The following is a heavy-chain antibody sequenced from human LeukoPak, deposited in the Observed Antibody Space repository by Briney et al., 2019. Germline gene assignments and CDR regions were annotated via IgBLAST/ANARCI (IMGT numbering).Heavy chain of an antibody. CDR3: AQGGEHGDYFDY. V-gene: IGHV2-5*01. D-gene: IGHD4-17*01. CDR2: IYWNDDK. CDR1: GFSLSTSGVG. J-gene: IGHJ4*02. Sequence: SGPTLVKPTQPLTLTCTFYGFSLSTSGVGVGWIRQPPGKALEWLALIYWNDDKRYSPSLKSRLTITKDTSKNQVVLTMTNMDPVDTATYYCAQGGEHGDYFDYWGQGTLVTVSS.